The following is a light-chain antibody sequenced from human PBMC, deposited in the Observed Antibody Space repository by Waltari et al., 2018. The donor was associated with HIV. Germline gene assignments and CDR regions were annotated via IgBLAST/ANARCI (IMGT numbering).Light chain of an antibody. J-gene: IGLJ2*01. V-gene: IGLV2-14*01. CDR1: SSDVGSYNY. CDR3: SSYTGSYTLLL. Sequence: QSALTQPASVSGSPGQSITISCTGTSSDVGSYNYVSWYQQHPGKAPKLMIYEFISRPSGVSNRFSGSKSGNTASLTISGLQAEDEADYYCSSYTGSYTLLLFGGGTKLTVL. CDR2: EFI.